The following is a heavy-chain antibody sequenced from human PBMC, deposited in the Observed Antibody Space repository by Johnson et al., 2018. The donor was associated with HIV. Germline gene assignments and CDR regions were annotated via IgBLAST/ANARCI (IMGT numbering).Heavy chain of an antibody. D-gene: IGHD7-27*01. CDR3: ALNWGAEGAFDI. CDR2: IRYDGSGK. CDR1: GFVFSDYV. V-gene: IGHV3-30*02. J-gene: IGHJ3*02. Sequence: QVQLVESGGGVVQPGGSLTLSCAASGFVFSDYVMHWVRQAPGKGLDWVTFIRYDGSGKYYVDSVKGRFTISRDNSKNTLYLHMNSLRPDETGVYYCALNWGAEGAFDIWGQGTMVTGSS.